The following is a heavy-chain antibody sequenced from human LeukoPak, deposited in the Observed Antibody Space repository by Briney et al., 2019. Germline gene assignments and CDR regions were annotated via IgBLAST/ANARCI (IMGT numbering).Heavy chain of an antibody. CDR1: GYTFTSYG. Sequence: ASVKVSCKASGYTFTSYGISWVRQAPGQGLEWMGWISTNTGNPTYAQGFTGRFVFSLDTSVSTAYLQISSLKAEDTAVYYCARVPDVDTAMAKDAGAEYYYYYMDVWGKGTTVTVSS. CDR2: ISTNTGNP. J-gene: IGHJ6*03. V-gene: IGHV7-4-1*02. D-gene: IGHD5-18*01. CDR3: ARVPDVDTAMAKDAGAEYYYYYMDV.